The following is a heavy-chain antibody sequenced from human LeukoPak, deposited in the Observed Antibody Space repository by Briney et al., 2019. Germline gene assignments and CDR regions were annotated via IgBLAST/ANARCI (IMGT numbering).Heavy chain of an antibody. CDR2: ITATSSST. Sequence: PGGSLRLSCAASGFTFSSYGMSWVRQAPGKGLEWVSAITATSSSTHDADSVKGRFTISRDNSKNTLYLQMNSLRAEDTAVYYCAKEPAVILTGYYSGFIDYWGQGTLVTVSS. D-gene: IGHD3-9*01. J-gene: IGHJ4*02. CDR1: GFTFSSYG. CDR3: AKEPAVILTGYYSGFIDY. V-gene: IGHV3-23*01.